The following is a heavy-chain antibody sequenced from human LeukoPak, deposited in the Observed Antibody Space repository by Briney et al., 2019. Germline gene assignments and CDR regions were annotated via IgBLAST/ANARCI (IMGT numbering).Heavy chain of an antibody. CDR3: SKWKAIVLVPAARSPIDY. J-gene: IGHJ4*02. CDR1: GFTFSSYA. D-gene: IGHD2-2*01. Sequence: GGSLRLSCAASGFTFSSYAMSWVRQVPGKGLEWVSAISGSGGSTYYADSVKGRFTISRDNSKNTLYLQMNSLRAEDTAVYYCSKWKAIVLVPAARSPIDYWGQGTLVTVSS. CDR2: ISGSGGST. V-gene: IGHV3-23*01.